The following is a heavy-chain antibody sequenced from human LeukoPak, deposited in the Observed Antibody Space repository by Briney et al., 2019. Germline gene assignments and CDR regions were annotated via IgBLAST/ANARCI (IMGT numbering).Heavy chain of an antibody. J-gene: IGHJ6*02. CDR1: GFTFSTNA. D-gene: IGHD4-23*01. CDR2: ISYDGRNK. V-gene: IGHV3-30*04. Sequence: PGGSLRLSCAASGFTFSTNAMHWARQAPGKGPEWVAVISYDGRNKYYADSVKGRFTISRDNSKNTLYLQMDSLRAEDTAVYYCATPRGDYYYGMDVWGLGTTVTVSS. CDR3: ATPRGDYYYGMDV.